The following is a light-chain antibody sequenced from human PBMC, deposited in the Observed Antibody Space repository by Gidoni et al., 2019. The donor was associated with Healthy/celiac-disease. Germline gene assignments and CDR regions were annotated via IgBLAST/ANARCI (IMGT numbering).Light chain of an antibody. V-gene: IGLV2-14*01. CDR3: SSYTSSSTPYV. CDR1: SSDVGGYNY. CDR2: EVS. J-gene: IGLJ1*01. Sequence: QAVLTQPSSASAPARQSIIISCTGTSSDVGGYNYVSWYQQHPGKAPKLMIYEVSNRPSGVSNRFSGSKSGNTASLTISGLQAEDEADYYCSSYTSSSTPYVFGTGTKVTVL.